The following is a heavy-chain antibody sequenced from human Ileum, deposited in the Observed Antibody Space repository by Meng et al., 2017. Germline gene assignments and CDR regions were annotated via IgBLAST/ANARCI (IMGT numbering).Heavy chain of an antibody. Sequence: EVQLVESGGGLVQPGGSLRLSCAASGFTLTSYYMQWVRQAPGKGLVWVSAINSDGSITTYADSVKGRFTISRDNAKNTLYLQMDSLRGEDTAVYYCASQTNTGHWGQGALVTVSS. D-gene: IGHD4-17*01. J-gene: IGHJ4*02. CDR1: GFTLTSYY. CDR2: INSDGSIT. V-gene: IGHV3-74*03. CDR3: ASQTNTGH.